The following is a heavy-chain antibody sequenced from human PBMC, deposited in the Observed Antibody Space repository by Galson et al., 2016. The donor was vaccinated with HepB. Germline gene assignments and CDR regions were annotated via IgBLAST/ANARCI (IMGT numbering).Heavy chain of an antibody. CDR1: GYTFTNHY. Sequence: SVKVSCKAFGYTFTNHYIHWVRQAPGQGLEWMGMILPSGGITTYAQRFRGRVSMTRDTSTSTVYMDLSGLRYEDTAVYYCARIAREWLITGGWFDSWGQGTLVTVSS. CDR3: ARIAREWLITGGWFDS. J-gene: IGHJ5*01. CDR2: ILPSGGIT. D-gene: IGHD3-22*01. V-gene: IGHV1-46*01.